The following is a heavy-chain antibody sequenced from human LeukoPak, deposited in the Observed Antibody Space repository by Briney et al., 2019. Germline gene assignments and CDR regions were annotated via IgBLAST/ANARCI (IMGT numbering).Heavy chain of an antibody. Sequence: ASVKVSCKASGYTFTGYYMHWVRQAPGQGLEWMGWINPNSGGTNYAQKFQGRVTMTRDTSISTAYMELSRLRSDDTAVYYCATHRGGDCFHFQHWGQGTLVTVSS. CDR3: ATHRGGDCFHFQH. J-gene: IGHJ1*01. V-gene: IGHV1-2*02. CDR1: GYTFTGYY. CDR2: INPNSGGT. D-gene: IGHD2-21*02.